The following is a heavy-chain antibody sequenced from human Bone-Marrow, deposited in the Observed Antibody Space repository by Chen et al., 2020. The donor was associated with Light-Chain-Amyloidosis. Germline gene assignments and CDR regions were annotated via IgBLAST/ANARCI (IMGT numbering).Heavy chain of an antibody. Sequence: QVQLVESGGGVVQPGKSLRLSCGASGTNFPDYGMHWVRQSPGNGLDGVADISYDGSDTNYAHSVKGRFIISRDNSKNTVYLHMNNLRPEDTAVYFCAQDSLLVAVEGYFPYWGQGTLVTVSS. CDR2: ISYDGSDT. CDR1: GTNFPDYG. V-gene: IGHV3-30*18. D-gene: IGHD5-12*01. J-gene: IGHJ4*02. CDR3: AQDSLLVAVEGYFPY.